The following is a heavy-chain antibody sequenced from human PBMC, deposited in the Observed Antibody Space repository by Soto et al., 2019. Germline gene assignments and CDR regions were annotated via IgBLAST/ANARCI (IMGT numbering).Heavy chain of an antibody. CDR1: GGTFSSYA. CDR2: IIPIFGTA. Sequence: SVKVSCKASGGTFSSYAISWVRQAPGQGLEWMGGIIPIFGTANYAQKFQGRVTITADESTSTAYMELSSLRSADTAVYYCARVDSSRHGDAYDIWGQGTMATVSS. V-gene: IGHV1-69*13. D-gene: IGHD2-2*03. J-gene: IGHJ3*02. CDR3: ARVDSSRHGDAYDI.